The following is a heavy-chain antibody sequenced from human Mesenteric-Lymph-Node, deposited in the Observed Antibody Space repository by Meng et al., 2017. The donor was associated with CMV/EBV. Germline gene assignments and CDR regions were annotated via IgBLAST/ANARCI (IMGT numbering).Heavy chain of an antibody. J-gene: IGHJ3*02. CDR3: ASVLHCTNGVCPPAPTGAFDI. V-gene: IGHV1-2*02. CDR2: INPNSGGT. CDR1: GYTFTSYD. Sequence: ASVKVSCKASGYTFTSYDINWVRQATGQGLEWMGWINPNSGGTNYAQKFQGRVTMTRDTSISTAYMELSRLRSDDTAVYYCASVLHCTNGVCPPAPTGAFDIWGQGTMVTVSS. D-gene: IGHD2-8*01.